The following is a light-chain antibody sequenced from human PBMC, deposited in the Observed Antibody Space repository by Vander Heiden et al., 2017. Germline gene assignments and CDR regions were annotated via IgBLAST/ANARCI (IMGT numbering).Light chain of an antibody. CDR1: QSVSSY. CDR2: DAS. V-gene: IGKV3-11*01. Sequence: EIVLTQSPATLSLSPGERATLSCRASQSVSSYLAWYQQKPGQAPRLLIYDASNRATGIPARFRGSGYGTDFTLTISSREPEDFAVYYCQLRSNWPLYTFGQGTKLEIK. CDR3: QLRSNWPLYT. J-gene: IGKJ2*01.